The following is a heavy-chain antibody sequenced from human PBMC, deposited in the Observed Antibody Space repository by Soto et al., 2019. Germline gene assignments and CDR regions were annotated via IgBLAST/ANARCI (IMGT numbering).Heavy chain of an antibody. J-gene: IGHJ4*02. V-gene: IGHV4-30-2*05. CDR1: GGSISSGGYS. D-gene: IGHD6-19*01. CDR2: IYYSGST. Sequence: SETLSLTCAVSGGSISSGGYSWSWIRQPPGKGLEWIGYIYYSGSTYYNPSLKSRVTISVDTSKSQFSLKLSSVTAADTAVYYCARAYRSPANLDYWGQGTLVTVSS. CDR3: ARAYRSPANLDY.